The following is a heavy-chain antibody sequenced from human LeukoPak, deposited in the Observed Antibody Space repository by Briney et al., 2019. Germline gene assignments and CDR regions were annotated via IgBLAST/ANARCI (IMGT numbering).Heavy chain of an antibody. J-gene: IGHJ4*02. CDR1: GGSTSSSSYY. V-gene: IGHV4-39*01. CDR3: ARISGTTGTTETLDY. CDR2: IYYSGST. D-gene: IGHD1-1*01. Sequence: SETLSLTCTVSGGSTSSSSYYWGWIRQPPGKGLEWIGSIYYSGSTYYNPSLKSRVTISVDTSKNQFSLKLSSVTAADTAVYYCARISGTTGTTETLDYWAQGTLVTVSS.